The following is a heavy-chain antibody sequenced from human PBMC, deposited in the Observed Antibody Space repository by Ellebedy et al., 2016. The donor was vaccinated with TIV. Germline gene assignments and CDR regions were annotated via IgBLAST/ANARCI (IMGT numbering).Heavy chain of an antibody. CDR2: TDSDGSNT. CDR1: GFTFSSYW. D-gene: IGHD4-11*01. CDR3: ARGGNDVTVAADY. J-gene: IGHJ4*02. Sequence: GGSLRLXXAASGFTFSSYWMHWVRQDPGKGLVWLSRTDSDGSNTNYADSVKGRFTIARDNAKNTGYLQLNSLRAEDTAVYYRARGGNDVTVAADYWGQGTLGNVSS. V-gene: IGHV3-74*01.